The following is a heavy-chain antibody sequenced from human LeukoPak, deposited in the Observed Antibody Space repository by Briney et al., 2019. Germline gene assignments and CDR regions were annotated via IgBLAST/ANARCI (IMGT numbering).Heavy chain of an antibody. CDR3: ARPPENTYTYTLDY. J-gene: IGHJ4*02. D-gene: IGHD3-16*01. Sequence: PGGSLRLSCAASGFTFSSYGMHWVRQAPGKGLEWVAFIRYDGSNKYYADSVKGRFTISRDNAKDTLYLQMNSLRAEDTAVYFCARPPENTYTYTLDYWSQGTLVTVSS. CDR2: IRYDGSNK. V-gene: IGHV3-30*02. CDR1: GFTFSSYG.